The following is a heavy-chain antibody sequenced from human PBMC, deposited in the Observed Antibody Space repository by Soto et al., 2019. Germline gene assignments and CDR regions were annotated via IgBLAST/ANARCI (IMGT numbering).Heavy chain of an antibody. CDR3: AKGRGGSGSLTPRVDF. CDR2: ISGGGDTT. Sequence: EVQLLESGGGLVQPGGSLRLSCAASGFTFNNYAMTWVGQPPGKGLGWVSAISGGGDTTSYADSVKGRFTVSRDGSKNTLYLQMSSLRAEDTALYYCAKGRGGSGSLTPRVDFWGQGTLVTVSS. CDR1: GFTFNNYA. D-gene: IGHD3-10*01. J-gene: IGHJ4*02. V-gene: IGHV3-23*01.